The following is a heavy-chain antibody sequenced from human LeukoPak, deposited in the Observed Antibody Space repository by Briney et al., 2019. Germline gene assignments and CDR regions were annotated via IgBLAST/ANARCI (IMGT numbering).Heavy chain of an antibody. CDR1: GGPFSNYY. Sequence: SETLSLTCSVSGGPFSNYYWNWIRQPAGKALEWIGRIYSTGSTNYNPSVSSRVTMSVDTSKNQFSLKLRSVTAADTAVYYCARQRAFDIWGQGTMVTVSS. CDR3: ARQRAFDI. V-gene: IGHV4-4*07. CDR2: IYSTGST. J-gene: IGHJ3*02.